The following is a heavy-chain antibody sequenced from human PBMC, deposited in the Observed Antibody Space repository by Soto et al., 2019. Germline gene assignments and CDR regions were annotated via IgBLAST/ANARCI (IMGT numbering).Heavy chain of an antibody. V-gene: IGHV4-31*03. Sequence: QVQLQESGPGLVKAAQTLSLICSVSGESINSGGYYWNWIRHHPGKGLEWIAYIYDSESAYYNPSIKSRITISMDTSKNHFAMKLSSVTAADTAVYYCARASSSSSAADYWGQGTLVTVSS. CDR3: ARASSSSSAADY. CDR1: GESINSGGYY. J-gene: IGHJ4*02. CDR2: IYDSESA. D-gene: IGHD6-6*01.